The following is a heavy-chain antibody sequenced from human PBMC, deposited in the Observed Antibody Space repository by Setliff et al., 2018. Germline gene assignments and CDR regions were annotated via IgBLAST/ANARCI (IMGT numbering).Heavy chain of an antibody. CDR3: AGRLGASTRYYYYGLDV. Sequence: GGSLRLSCAASGFTFSSYWMSWVRQAPGKGLEWVSYISSSGSTIYYADSVKGRFTISRDNAKNSLYLQMNSLRVEDTAVYYCAGRLGASTRYYYYGLDVWGQGTTVTVSS. J-gene: IGHJ6*02. D-gene: IGHD3-16*01. CDR1: GFTFSSYW. V-gene: IGHV3-48*01. CDR2: ISSSGSTI.